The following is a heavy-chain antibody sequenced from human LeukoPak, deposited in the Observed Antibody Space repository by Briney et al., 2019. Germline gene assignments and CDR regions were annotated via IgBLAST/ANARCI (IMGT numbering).Heavy chain of an antibody. V-gene: IGHV4-39*07. CDR3: ARGFLWFGELTPDY. Sequence: SETLSLTCTVSGGSISSSSYYWGWIRQPPGKGLEWIGSIYYSGSTYYNPSLKSRVTISVDTSKNQFSLKLSSVTAADTAVYYCARGFLWFGELTPDYWGQGTLVTVSS. CDR1: GGSISSSSYY. J-gene: IGHJ4*02. CDR2: IYYSGST. D-gene: IGHD3-10*01.